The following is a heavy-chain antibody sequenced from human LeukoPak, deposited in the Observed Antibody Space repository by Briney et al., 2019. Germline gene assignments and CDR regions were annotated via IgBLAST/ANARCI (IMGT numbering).Heavy chain of an antibody. CDR1: GGSISSYY. J-gene: IGHJ4*02. CDR2: IYYSGST. Sequence: SETLSLTCTVSGGSISSYYWSWIRQPPGKGLEWIGYIYYSGSTNYNPSLKSRVTISVDTSKNQFSLKLSSVTAADTAVHYCARRRSGSYLGYFDYWGQGTLVTVSS. V-gene: IGHV4-59*08. CDR3: ARRRSGSYLGYFDY. D-gene: IGHD1-26*01.